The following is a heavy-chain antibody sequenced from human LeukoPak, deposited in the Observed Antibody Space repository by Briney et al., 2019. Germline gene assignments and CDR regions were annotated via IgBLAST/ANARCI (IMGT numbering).Heavy chain of an antibody. D-gene: IGHD3-10*01. CDR2: IYPADSTA. J-gene: IGHJ3*02. Sequence: GESLKISCKASGYSFTTYWIGWVRQMPGKGLEWMGIIYPADSTAHYSPSFQGQVTISVDKSINTAYLQWSSLKASDTAIYYCARHPRHYYASGRNDAFDIWGQGTMVTVSS. CDR3: ARHPRHYYASGRNDAFDI. V-gene: IGHV5-51*01. CDR1: GYSFTTYW.